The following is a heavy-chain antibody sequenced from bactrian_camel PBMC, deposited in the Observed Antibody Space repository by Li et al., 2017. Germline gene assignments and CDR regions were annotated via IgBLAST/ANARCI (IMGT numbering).Heavy chain of an antibody. CDR3: ESLVVAGPWPSCRKGMEN. CDR1: GHSRGSNC. D-gene: IGHD6*01. CDR2: IRRSGGET. Sequence: HVQLVESGGGSVQAGGSLRLSCVVSGHSRGSNCVGWYRLPPGRAPAEREGIAAIRRSGGETWYAGSVKGRFTISQDSAKNTLYLQLNSLGTEDTAMYYCESLVVAGPWPSCRKGMENWGQGTQVTVS. V-gene: IGHV3S55*01. J-gene: IGHJ4*01.